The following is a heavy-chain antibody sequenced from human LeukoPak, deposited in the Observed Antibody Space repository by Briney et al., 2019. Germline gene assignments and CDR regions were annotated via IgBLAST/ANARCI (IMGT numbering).Heavy chain of an antibody. V-gene: IGHV3-21*01. D-gene: IGHD3-9*01. CDR2: ISSSSSYI. Sequence: GGSLRLSCAASGFTFSSYSMNWVRQAPGKGLEWVSSISSSSSYIYYADSVKGRFTISRDNAKNSLYLQMNSLRAEDTAVYYCARTLGYYDILTGFDWYGMDVWGQGTTVTVSS. J-gene: IGHJ6*02. CDR3: ARTLGYYDILTGFDWYGMDV. CDR1: GFTFSSYS.